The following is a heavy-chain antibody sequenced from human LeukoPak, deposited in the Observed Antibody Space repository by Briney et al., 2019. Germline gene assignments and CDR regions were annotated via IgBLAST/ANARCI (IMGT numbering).Heavy chain of an antibody. CDR2: ISISGDTK. CDR1: GFTFSSYE. V-gene: IGHV3-48*03. CDR3: ARDRYFGSDGFDI. Sequence: PGGSLRLSCAASGFTFSSYEMNWVRQAPGKGLEWVSYISISGDTKNYADSVKGRFTISRDNAKNSLYLQMNSLRAEDTAVYHCARDRYFGSDGFDIWGPGTMVIVSS. J-gene: IGHJ3*02. D-gene: IGHD3-10*01.